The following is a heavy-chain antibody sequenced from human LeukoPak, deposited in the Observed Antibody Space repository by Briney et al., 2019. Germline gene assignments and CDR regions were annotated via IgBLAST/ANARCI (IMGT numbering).Heavy chain of an antibody. CDR1: GFTFSSYG. CDR3: AIDLSPYYDSSGPQSS. V-gene: IGHV3-33*01. Sequence: QSGGSLRLSCAASGFTFSSYGMHWVRQAPGKGLEWVAVIWYDGSNKYYADSVKGRFTISRDNSKNTLYLQMNSLRAEDTAVYYCAIDLSPYYDSSGPQSSWGQGTLVTVSS. D-gene: IGHD3-22*01. CDR2: IWYDGSNK. J-gene: IGHJ5*02.